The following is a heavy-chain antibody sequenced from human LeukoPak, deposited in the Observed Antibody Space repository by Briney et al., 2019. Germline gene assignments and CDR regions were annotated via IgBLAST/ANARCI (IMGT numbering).Heavy chain of an antibody. CDR3: ARDRRVGGQPAH. J-gene: IGHJ4*02. Sequence: GASVKVSCKASGYKFSNYGISWVRQAPGQGLEWMGWINPNSGGTNYAQKFQARVTMTRDTSISTAYMELTSLKSDDTAVYYCARDRRVGGQPAHWGQGTLVTVSS. CDR1: GYKFSNYG. V-gene: IGHV1-2*02. D-gene: IGHD1-26*01. CDR2: INPNSGGT.